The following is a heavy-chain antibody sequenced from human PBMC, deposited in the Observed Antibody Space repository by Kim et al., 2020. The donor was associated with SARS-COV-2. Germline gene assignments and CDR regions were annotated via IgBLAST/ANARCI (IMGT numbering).Heavy chain of an antibody. D-gene: IGHD3-22*01. V-gene: IGHV3-23*01. CDR2: ISGSGGST. J-gene: IGHJ4*02. Sequence: GGSLRLSCAASGFTFSSYAMSWVRQAPGKGLEWVSAISGSGGSTYYADSVKGRFTISRDNSKNTLYLQMNSLRAEDTAVYYCARRTRYDSSGFYYFDYWGQGTLVTVSS. CDR3: ARRTRYDSSGFYYFDY. CDR1: GFTFSSYA.